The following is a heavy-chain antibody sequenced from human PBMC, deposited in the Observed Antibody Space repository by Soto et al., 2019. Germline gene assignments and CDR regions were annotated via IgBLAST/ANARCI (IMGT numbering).Heavy chain of an antibody. CDR3: AHRQMGSAWLDY. CDR1: GFSLSTSGVG. Sequence: QITLKESGPTLVKPTQTLTLTCTFSGFSLSTSGVGVGWIRQPPGKALEWLALIYWDDDKRYRPSLKSRLTITKDTSKNQVVLKMTNMDPVDTATYYCAHRQMGSAWLDYWGQGTLVTVSS. J-gene: IGHJ4*02. V-gene: IGHV2-5*02. CDR2: IYWDDDK. D-gene: IGHD6-19*01.